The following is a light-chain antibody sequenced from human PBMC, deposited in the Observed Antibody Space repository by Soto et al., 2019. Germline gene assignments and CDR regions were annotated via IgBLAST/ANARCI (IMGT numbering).Light chain of an antibody. Sequence: EIVMTQSPATLSVSPGERATLSCRASQSVSSNLAWYQQKPGQAPRLLIYGASTRATGIPARFSGSGSGTEFTLTISSLQSEDFAVYSCQQYDIWPFTFGPGTNVDIK. CDR1: QSVSSN. CDR2: GAS. V-gene: IGKV3-15*01. CDR3: QQYDIWPFT. J-gene: IGKJ3*01.